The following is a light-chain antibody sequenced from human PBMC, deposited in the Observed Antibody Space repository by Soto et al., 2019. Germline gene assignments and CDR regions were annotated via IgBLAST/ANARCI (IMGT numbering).Light chain of an antibody. J-gene: IGKJ1*01. CDR3: QRYGSQGT. CDR1: QSVSSNY. Sequence: EIVLTQSPGTLSLSPGERATLSCRASQSVSSNYLAWYQQKPGQAPRLLIYGASSRATDIPDRFSGSGSGTDFTLTISRLEPEDFAVYYCQRYGSQGTFGQGTKVEIK. CDR2: GAS. V-gene: IGKV3-20*01.